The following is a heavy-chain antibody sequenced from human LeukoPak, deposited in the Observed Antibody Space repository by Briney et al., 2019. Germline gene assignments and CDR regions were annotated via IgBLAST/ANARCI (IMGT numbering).Heavy chain of an antibody. CDR3: AREEPEGYSGYDFHYYYMDV. CDR2: IYTSGST. D-gene: IGHD5-12*01. V-gene: IGHV4-61*02. Sequence: SETLSLTCTVSGGSISSGSYYWSWIRQPTGKGLEWIGRIYTSGSTNYNPSLKSRVTISVDTSKNQFSLKLSSVTAADTAVYYCAREEPEGYSGYDFHYYYMDVWGKGTTVTISS. CDR1: GGSISSGSYY. J-gene: IGHJ6*03.